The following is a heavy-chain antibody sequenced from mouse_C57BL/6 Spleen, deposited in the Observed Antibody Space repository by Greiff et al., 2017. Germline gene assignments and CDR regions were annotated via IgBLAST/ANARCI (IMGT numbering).Heavy chain of an antibody. CDR1: GYSITSGYY. Sequence: EVKLQESGPGLVKPSQSLSLTCSVTGYSITSGYYWNWIRQFPGNKLEWMGYISYDGSNNYNPSLKNPISITRDTSKNQFFLKLNSVTTEDTATYSCASYDYDDGAWFAYWGQGTLVTVSA. D-gene: IGHD2-4*01. CDR2: ISYDGSN. V-gene: IGHV3-6*01. CDR3: ASYDYDDGAWFAY. J-gene: IGHJ3*01.